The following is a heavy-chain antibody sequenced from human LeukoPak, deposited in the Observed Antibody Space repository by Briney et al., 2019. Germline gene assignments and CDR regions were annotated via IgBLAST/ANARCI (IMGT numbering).Heavy chain of an antibody. CDR1: GFTFSTYW. CDR2: IKQDGSEK. D-gene: IGHD3-3*01. Sequence: GGSLRLSCAASGFTFSTYWMNWVRQAPGKGLEWVANIKQDGSEKYYVDSVKGRFTLSRDSAKNSLYLQMNSLRAEDAAVYYCARAEWSNWYFDLWGRGTLVTVSS. V-gene: IGHV3-7*03. CDR3: ARAEWSNWYFDL. J-gene: IGHJ2*01.